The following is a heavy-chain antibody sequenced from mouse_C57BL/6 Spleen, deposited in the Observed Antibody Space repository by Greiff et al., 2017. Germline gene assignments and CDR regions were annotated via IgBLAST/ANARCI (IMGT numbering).Heavy chain of an antibody. CDR2: IYPNSGST. Sequence: QVQLQQPGAELVKPGASVKLSCTVSGYTFTSYWLHWVKQTPGQGLEWIGMIYPNSGSTNYNEKFKSKATLTVDKSSSTAYMQLSSLTSEDSAVYHCARITTVAADYWGQGTSVTVAS. D-gene: IGHD1-1*01. CDR1: GYTFTSYW. J-gene: IGHJ4*01. CDR3: ARITTVAADY. V-gene: IGHV1-64*01.